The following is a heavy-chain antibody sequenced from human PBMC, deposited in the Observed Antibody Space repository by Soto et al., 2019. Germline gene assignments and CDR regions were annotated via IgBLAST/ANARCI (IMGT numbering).Heavy chain of an antibody. J-gene: IGHJ4*02. CDR3: ARGGGPYVWFNEF. Sequence: QEQLVQSGPEGKKPGSSVKVSCKGSGGLFSSFAISWVRQAPGQGLEWLGGIIPDFGTTNYAEKFQDRVTIAADESTNTAYMELSSLTSGDTAMYYCARGGGPYVWFNEFWGQGTLVTVSS. CDR1: GGLFSSFA. CDR2: IIPDFGTT. V-gene: IGHV1-69*01. D-gene: IGHD3-16*01.